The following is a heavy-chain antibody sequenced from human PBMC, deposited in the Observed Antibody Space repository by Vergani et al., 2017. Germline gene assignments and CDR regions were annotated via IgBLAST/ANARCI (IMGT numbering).Heavy chain of an antibody. J-gene: IGHJ4*02. CDR3: ARLSYDTTPYLQGGYDC. Sequence: EVQLVESGGGVVRPGGSLRLSCAASGFTFDDYGMSWVRQAPGKGLEWVSGINWNGGSTGYADSVKGRFTISRDNAKNMLYLQMNSLRAEDTAVYYCARLSYDTTPYLQGGYDCWGQGTLVSVSS. V-gene: IGHV3-20*04. CDR2: INWNGGST. CDR1: GFTFDDYG. D-gene: IGHD3-22*01.